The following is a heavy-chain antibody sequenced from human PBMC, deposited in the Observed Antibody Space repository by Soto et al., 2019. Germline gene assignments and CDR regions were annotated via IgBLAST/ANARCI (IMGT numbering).Heavy chain of an antibody. D-gene: IGHD2-2*01. J-gene: IGHJ6*02. V-gene: IGHV4-59*01. Sequence: SXTLSLTCTVSGGSISSYYWSWIRQPPGKGLEWIGYIYYSGSTNYNPSLKSRVTISVDTSKNQFSLKLSSVTAADTAVYYCARARTAAQIIYGMDVLGQGNTVTGSS. CDR3: ARARTAAQIIYGMDV. CDR2: IYYSGST. CDR1: GGSISSYY.